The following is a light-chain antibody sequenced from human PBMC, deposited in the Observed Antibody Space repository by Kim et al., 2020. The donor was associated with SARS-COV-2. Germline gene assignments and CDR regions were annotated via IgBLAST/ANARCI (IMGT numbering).Light chain of an antibody. CDR2: GKN. CDR1: ILRSYY. V-gene: IGLV3-19*01. J-gene: IGLJ2*01. CDR3: NSRGSNDNVL. Sequence: VALGHTVRSTCRGDILRSYYATWYQQKPGQAPIVVIYGKNNRPSGIPDRFSGSSSGDTASLTITGTQAGDEADYYCNSRGSNDNVLFGGGTQLTVL.